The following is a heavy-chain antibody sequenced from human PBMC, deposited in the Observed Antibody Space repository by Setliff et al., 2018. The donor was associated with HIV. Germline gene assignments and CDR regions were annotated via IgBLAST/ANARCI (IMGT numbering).Heavy chain of an antibody. CDR2: IYYSGST. CDR3: ASRVYYYDSNNFLREEGFDP. J-gene: IGHJ5*02. CDR1: GGSISNSRYY. D-gene: IGHD3-22*01. V-gene: IGHV4-39*01. Sequence: KLSETLSLTCTVSGGSISNSRYYWGWIRQPPGKGLEWIGSIYYSGSTYYNPSLKSRVTISVDTSKNQFSLKLGSVTAADAAVYYCASRVYYYDSNNFLREEGFDPWGQGTLVTVSS.